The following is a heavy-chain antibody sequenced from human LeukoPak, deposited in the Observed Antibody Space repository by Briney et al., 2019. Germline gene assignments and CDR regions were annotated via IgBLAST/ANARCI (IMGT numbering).Heavy chain of an antibody. J-gene: IGHJ3*02. Sequence: SETLSLTCAVSGGSISSSNWWSWVRQPPGKGLEWIGEIYRSGSTNYNPSLKSRVTISVDKSKNQFSLKLSSVTAADTAVYYCASSSGSRGGAFDIWGQGTMVTVSS. D-gene: IGHD1-26*01. V-gene: IGHV4-4*02. CDR3: ASSSGSRGGAFDI. CDR1: GGSISSSNW. CDR2: IYRSGST.